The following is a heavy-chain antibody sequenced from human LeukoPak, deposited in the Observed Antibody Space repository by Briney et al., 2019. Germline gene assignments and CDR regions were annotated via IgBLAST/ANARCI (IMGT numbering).Heavy chain of an antibody. V-gene: IGHV7-4-1*02. CDR3: ARETSGLRFLEWLDGYYYMDV. D-gene: IGHD3-3*01. Sequence: GASVKVSCKASGYTFTSYAMNWVRQAPGQGLEWMGWINTNTGNPTYAQGFTGRFVFSLDTSVSTAYLQISSLKAEDTAVYYCARETSGLRFLEWLDGYYYMDVWGKGTTVTVSS. J-gene: IGHJ6*03. CDR2: INTNTGNP. CDR1: GYTFTSYA.